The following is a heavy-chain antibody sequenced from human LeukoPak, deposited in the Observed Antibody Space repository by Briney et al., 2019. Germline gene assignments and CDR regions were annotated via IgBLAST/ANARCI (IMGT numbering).Heavy chain of an antibody. J-gene: IGHJ4*02. CDR2: MYYSGST. V-gene: IGHV4-59*06. CDR1: GGSISSDY. D-gene: IGHD3-10*01. Sequence: SSETLSLTCTVSGGSISSDYWSWIRQLPGKGLEWIGYMYYSGSTYYNPSLKSRITISIDTSKNQFSLELSSVTAADTAVYYCARGIYRVRGLVGGFDYWGQGTLVPVSS. CDR3: ARGIYRVRGLVGGFDY.